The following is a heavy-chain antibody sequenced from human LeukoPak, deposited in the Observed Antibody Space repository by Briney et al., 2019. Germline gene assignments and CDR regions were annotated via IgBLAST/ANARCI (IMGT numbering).Heavy chain of an antibody. CDR1: GASISSSSFY. V-gene: IGHV4-39*07. J-gene: IGHJ4*02. Sequence: ETLSLTCTVSGASISSSSFYWGWIRQPPGKGLEWIGSLYYSGSTYYNPSLKSRVSISVDTSKNQFSLKLSSVTAADTAVYYCARDLYGSGSYYSPLGYWGQGTPVTVSS. CDR2: LYYSGST. D-gene: IGHD3-10*01. CDR3: ARDLYGSGSYYSPLGY.